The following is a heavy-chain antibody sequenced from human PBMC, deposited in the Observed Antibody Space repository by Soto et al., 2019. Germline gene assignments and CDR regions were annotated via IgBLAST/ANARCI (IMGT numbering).Heavy chain of an antibody. CDR1: GFTFRGSA. V-gene: IGHV3-73*02. CDR2: IRTKANSYAT. CDR3: TGSLLAYCSGGKCHPDYYYYGMDV. J-gene: IGHJ6*02. Sequence: EVQLVESGGGLVQPGESLKLSCAASGFTFRGSAMHWVRQASGKGLEWVGRIRTKANSYATAYAASVQGRFTISRDDSKSTAYLQMNRLKTEDTAVYYCTGSLLAYCSGGKCHPDYYYYGMDVWCPGTAVTVSS. D-gene: IGHD2-15*01.